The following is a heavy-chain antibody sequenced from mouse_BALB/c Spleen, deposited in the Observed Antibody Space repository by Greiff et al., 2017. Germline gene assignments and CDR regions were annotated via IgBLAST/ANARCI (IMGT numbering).Heavy chain of an antibody. V-gene: IGHV3-6*01. CDR2: ISYDGSN. J-gene: IGHJ4*01. CDR3: ARTGTSMDY. Sequence: EVKLQESGPGLVKPSQSLSLTCSVTGYSITSGYYWNWIRQFPGNKLEWMGYISYDGSNNYNPSLKNRISITRDTSKNQFFLKLNSVTTEDTATYYCARTGTSMDYWGQGTSVTVSS. CDR1: GYSITSGYY. D-gene: IGHD4-1*01.